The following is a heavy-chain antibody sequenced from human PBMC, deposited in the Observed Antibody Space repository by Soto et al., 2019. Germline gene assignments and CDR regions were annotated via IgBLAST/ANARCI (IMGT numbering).Heavy chain of an antibody. D-gene: IGHD4-17*01. CDR1: GFTFSSYA. CDR3: AKDGYGDYAFDY. V-gene: IGHV3-23*01. J-gene: IGHJ4*02. Sequence: EVQLLESGGGLVQPGGSLRLSCAASGFTFSSYAMSWVRQAPGKGLEWVSAISGSGGSTYYADSVKGRFTISRDNSKNTLSLKMNGMRAEDTAVYYCAKDGYGDYAFDYWAQGTLVTVSS. CDR2: ISGSGGST.